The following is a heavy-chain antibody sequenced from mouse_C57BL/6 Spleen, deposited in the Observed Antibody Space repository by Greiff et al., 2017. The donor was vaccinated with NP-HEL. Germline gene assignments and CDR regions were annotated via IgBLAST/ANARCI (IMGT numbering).Heavy chain of an antibody. CDR3: ARGDYDVGYAMDY. J-gene: IGHJ4*01. V-gene: IGHV1-26*01. CDR2: INPNNGGT. D-gene: IGHD2-4*01. CDR1: GYTFTDYY. Sequence: VQLQQSGPELVKPGASVKISCKASGYTFTDYYMNWVKQSHGKSLEWIGDINPNNGGTSYNQKFKGKATLTVDKSSSTAYMELRSLTSEDSAVYYCARGDYDVGYAMDYWGQGTSVTVSS.